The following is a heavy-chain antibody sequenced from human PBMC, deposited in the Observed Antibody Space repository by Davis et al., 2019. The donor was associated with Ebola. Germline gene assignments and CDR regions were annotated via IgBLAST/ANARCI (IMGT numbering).Heavy chain of an antibody. CDR2: ITGFTGST. CDR1: GFTFSSYT. D-gene: IGHD3-22*01. J-gene: IGHJ4*02. V-gene: IGHV3-23*01. Sequence: GESLKISCAASGFTFSSYTMNWVRQAPGKGLEWISGITGFTGSTYYADSVKGRFTISRDNSGNTLYLQMNSLRVDDTAVYFCARDGPNYDVDYWGQGTLVTVSA. CDR3: ARDGPNYDVDY.